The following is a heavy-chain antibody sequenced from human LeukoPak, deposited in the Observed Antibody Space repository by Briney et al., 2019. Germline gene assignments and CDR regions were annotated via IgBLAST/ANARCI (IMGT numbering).Heavy chain of an antibody. J-gene: IGHJ4*02. CDR3: AKVRPSYYYDSSGYLWTDY. CDR2: ISGSGGST. D-gene: IGHD3-22*01. V-gene: IGHV3-23*01. Sequence: GGSLRLSCAASGFTFSSYAMSWVRQAPGKGLEWVSAISGSGGSTYYADSVKGRFTISRDNSKSTLYLQMNSLRAEDTAVYYCAKVRPSYYYDSSGYLWTDYWGQGTLVTVSS. CDR1: GFTFSSYA.